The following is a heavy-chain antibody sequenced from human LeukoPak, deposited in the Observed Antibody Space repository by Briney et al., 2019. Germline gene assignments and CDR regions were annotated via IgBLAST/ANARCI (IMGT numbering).Heavy chain of an antibody. CDR2: IYYSGST. D-gene: IGHD2-2*01. Sequence: PSQTLSLTCTVSGGSISSGDYYWSWIRQPPGKGLEWIGYIYYSGSTYYNPSLKSRVTISVDRSKNQFSLKLSSVTAADTAVYYCARHVGYCSSTSCYGSYGMDVWGQGTTVTVSS. V-gene: IGHV4-30-4*01. CDR1: GGSISSGDYY. CDR3: ARHVGYCSSTSCYGSYGMDV. J-gene: IGHJ6*02.